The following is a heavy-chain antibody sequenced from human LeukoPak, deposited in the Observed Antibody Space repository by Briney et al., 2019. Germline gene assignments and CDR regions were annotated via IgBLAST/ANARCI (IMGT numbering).Heavy chain of an antibody. CDR2: ISYDGSNK. V-gene: IGHV3-30*04. J-gene: IGHJ4*02. CDR3: ARDAGVPRYKFDY. CDR1: GFTFSSYA. D-gene: IGHD1-1*01. Sequence: GRSLRLSCAASGFTFSSYAMHWVRQAPGKGLEWVAVISYDGSNKYYADSVKGRFTISRDNSKNTLYLQMNSLRAEDTAVYYCARDAGVPRYKFDYWAQGTLVTVS.